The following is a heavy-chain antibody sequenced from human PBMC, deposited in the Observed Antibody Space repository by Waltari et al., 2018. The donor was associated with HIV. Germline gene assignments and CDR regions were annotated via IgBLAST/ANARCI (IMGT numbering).Heavy chain of an antibody. J-gene: IGHJ4*02. D-gene: IGHD3-22*01. CDR1: GFDFKKYW. V-gene: IGHV3-15*01. CDR3: TTGSSGAEDY. CDR2: IKSKQSGGTV. Sequence: LRVSCAASGFDFKKYWMSWFRQAPEKGLEWVGRIKSKQSGGTVDYAAPVKGRFTISRDDSKNMMYLQMDSLESEDTAVYYCTTGSSGAEDYWGQGTLVTVSS.